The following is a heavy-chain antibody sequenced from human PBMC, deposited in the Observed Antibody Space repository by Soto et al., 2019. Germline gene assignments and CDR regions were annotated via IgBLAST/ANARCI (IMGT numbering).Heavy chain of an antibody. CDR2: MNPNSGNT. Sequence: QVQLVQSGAEVKKPGASVKVSCKASGYTFTSYDINWVRQATGQGLEWMGWMNPNSGNTGYAQKFQGRVTMTRNTSISTAYMKLSSLRSEDTAVYYCARRSYVDTNYYYYGMDVWGQGTTVTVSS. CDR1: GYTFTSYD. CDR3: ARRSYVDTNYYYYGMDV. V-gene: IGHV1-8*01. D-gene: IGHD5-18*01. J-gene: IGHJ6*02.